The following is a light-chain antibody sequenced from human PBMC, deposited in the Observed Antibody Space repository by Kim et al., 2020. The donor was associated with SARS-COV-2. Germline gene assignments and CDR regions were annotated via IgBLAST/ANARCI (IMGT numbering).Light chain of an antibody. J-gene: IGLJ1*01. CDR2: QDS. CDR3: QAWDSSTAYV. Sequence: SYELTQPPSASVSPGQTASITCSGDKLGDKYACWYQQKPGQSPVLVIYQDSKRSSGIPERFSGSNSGNTATLTISGTQAMDEADYYCQAWDSSTAYVFGT. V-gene: IGLV3-1*01. CDR1: KLGDKY.